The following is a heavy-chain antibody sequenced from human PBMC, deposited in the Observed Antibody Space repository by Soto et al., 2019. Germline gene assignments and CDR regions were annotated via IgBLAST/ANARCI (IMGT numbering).Heavy chain of an antibody. J-gene: IGHJ6*03. CDR3: ANIPPYYYGSGRGYMDV. CDR1: GFTFSSYA. Sequence: GGSLRLSCAASGFTFSSYAMSWVRQAPGKGLEWVSAISGSGGSTYYADSVKGRFTISRDNSKNTLYRQMNSLRAEDTAVYYCANIPPYYYGSGRGYMDVWGKGTTVTVSS. D-gene: IGHD3-10*01. V-gene: IGHV3-23*01. CDR2: ISGSGGST.